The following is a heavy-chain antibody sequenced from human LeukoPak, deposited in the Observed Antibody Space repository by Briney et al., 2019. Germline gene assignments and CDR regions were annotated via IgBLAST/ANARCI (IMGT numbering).Heavy chain of an antibody. CDR1: GFTFSSYA. J-gene: IGHJ4*02. D-gene: IGHD3-10*01. Sequence: GGSLRLSCAASGFTFSSYAMSWVRQAPGKGLEWVSAISGSGGSTYYADSVKGRFTISRDNSKNTLYLQMNSLRAEDTAVYYCARVPDYYGSGGRDSYWGQGTLVTVSS. CDR2: ISGSGGST. V-gene: IGHV3-23*01. CDR3: ARVPDYYGSGGRDSY.